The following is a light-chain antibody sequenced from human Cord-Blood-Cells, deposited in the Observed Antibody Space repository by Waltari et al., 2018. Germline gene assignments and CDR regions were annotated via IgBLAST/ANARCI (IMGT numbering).Light chain of an antibody. CDR3: SSYTSSSTLV. V-gene: IGLV2-14*01. Sequence: QSALTQPASVSGSPGQSLTISCTGTSSDVGGYNYVSWYQQHPGKAPKRMIYDVSKRPSGVSNRFSGSKAGNTASLTISGLQAEDEADYYCSSYTSSSTLVFGGGTKLTVL. CDR1: SSDVGGYNY. CDR2: DVS. J-gene: IGLJ2*01.